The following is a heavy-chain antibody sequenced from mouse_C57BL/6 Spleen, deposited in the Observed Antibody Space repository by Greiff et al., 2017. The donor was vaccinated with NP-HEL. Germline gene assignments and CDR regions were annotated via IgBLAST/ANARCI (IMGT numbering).Heavy chain of an antibody. CDR2: INPNNGGT. CDR3: ARGLITTVVPYWYFDV. CDR1: GYTFTDYN. J-gene: IGHJ1*03. Sequence: EVKLVESGPELVKPGASVKIPCKASGYTFTDYNMDWVKQSHGKSLEWIGDINPNNGGTIYNQKFKGKATLTVDKSSSTAYMELRSLTSEDTAVYYCARGLITTVVPYWYFDVWGTGTTVTVSS. D-gene: IGHD1-1*01. V-gene: IGHV1-18*01.